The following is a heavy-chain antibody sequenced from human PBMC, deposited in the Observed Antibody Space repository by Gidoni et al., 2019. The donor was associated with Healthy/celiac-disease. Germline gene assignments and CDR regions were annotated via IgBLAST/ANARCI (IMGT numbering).Heavy chain of an antibody. CDR1: GFTFSSYA. D-gene: IGHD2-8*01. CDR3: ASSLRGRGTGYFDY. J-gene: IGHJ4*02. CDR2: ISSNGGST. V-gene: IGHV3-64*01. Sequence: EVQLVESGGGLVQPGGSLRLSCAASGFTFSSYAMHWVRQAPGKGLEYVSAISSNGGSTYYANSVKGRFTISRDNSKNTLYLQMGSLRAEDMAVYYCASSLRGRGTGYFDYWGQGTLVTVSS.